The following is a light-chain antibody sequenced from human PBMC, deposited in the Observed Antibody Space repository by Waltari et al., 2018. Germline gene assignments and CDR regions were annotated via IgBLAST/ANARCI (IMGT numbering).Light chain of an antibody. Sequence: QSVVTQPPSASGTPGPRVTISCSGSSPNIGSNSVNWYQQLPGTAPKLLIYNTYQRPSGVPDRFSGSKSGTSASLAISGLQSEDETDYYCAAWDDSLNGWVFGGGTQVTVL. J-gene: IGLJ3*02. CDR2: NTY. V-gene: IGLV1-44*01. CDR3: AAWDDSLNGWV. CDR1: SPNIGSNS.